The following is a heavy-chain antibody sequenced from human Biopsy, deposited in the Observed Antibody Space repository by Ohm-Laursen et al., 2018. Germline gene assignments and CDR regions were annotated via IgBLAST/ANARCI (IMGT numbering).Heavy chain of an antibody. Sequence: TLSLTCAVSGGPISSYYWSWIRQPPGKGLEWIGYIYYTGSTNYNPSLKSRVTISVDTSMNHLSLRLTSVTAADTAVYYCARHAPSYSGSYWRYFDLRGRGTLVTVSS. CDR3: ARHAPSYSGSYWRYFDL. CDR2: IYYTGST. J-gene: IGHJ2*01. CDR1: GGPISSYY. V-gene: IGHV4-59*08. D-gene: IGHD1-26*01.